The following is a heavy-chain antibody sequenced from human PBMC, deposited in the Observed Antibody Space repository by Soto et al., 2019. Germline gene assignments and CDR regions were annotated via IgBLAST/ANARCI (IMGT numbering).Heavy chain of an antibody. Sequence: ASVKVSCKASGYTFTSYAIHWVRQAPGQRREWMGWINVGNGNTEFSEKFQGRVTIARDISASTVYMDLSSLKSEDTAVYYCARGRGLEPTGPFDYWGQGTLVTVSS. CDR1: GYTFTSYA. CDR2: INVGNGNT. V-gene: IGHV1-3*01. J-gene: IGHJ4*02. D-gene: IGHD1-1*01. CDR3: ARGRGLEPTGPFDY.